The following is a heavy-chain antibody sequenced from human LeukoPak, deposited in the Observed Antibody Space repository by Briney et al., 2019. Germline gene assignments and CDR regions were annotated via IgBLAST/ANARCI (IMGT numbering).Heavy chain of an antibody. CDR3: ARVGYCSSTSCSPGAFDI. CDR1: GFTFSSYG. Sequence: PGVSLRLSCAASGFTFSSYGMHWVRQAPGKGLEWVAVISYDGSNKYYADSVKGRFTISRDNSKNTLYLQMNSLRAEDTAVYYCARVGYCSSTSCSPGAFDIWGQGTMVTVSS. J-gene: IGHJ3*02. CDR2: ISYDGSNK. D-gene: IGHD2-2*01. V-gene: IGHV3-30*19.